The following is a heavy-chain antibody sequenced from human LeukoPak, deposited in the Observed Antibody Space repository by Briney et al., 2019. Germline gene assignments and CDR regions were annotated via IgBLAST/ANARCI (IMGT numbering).Heavy chain of an antibody. J-gene: IGHJ4*02. CDR2: ISAYNGNT. V-gene: IGHV1-18*01. CDR3: ARDLSGYDYGPLGY. Sequence: ASVKVSCKASGYTFTSYGISWVRQAPGQGLEWMGWISAYNGNTNYAQKLQGRVTMTTDTSTSTAYMELRSLRSDDTAVYYWARDLSGYDYGPLGYWGQGTLVTVSS. D-gene: IGHD5-12*01. CDR1: GYTFTSYG.